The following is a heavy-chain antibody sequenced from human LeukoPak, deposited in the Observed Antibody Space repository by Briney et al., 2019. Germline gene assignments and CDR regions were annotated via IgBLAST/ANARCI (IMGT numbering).Heavy chain of an antibody. Sequence: GGSLRLSCAASGFTFSSYGMHWVRQAPGKGLEWVAVIWCDGSNKCYADSVKGRFTISRDNSKNTLYLQMNSLRPEDTAVYYCARDSFLYSSSWFVFWGAFDIWGQGTMVTVSS. CDR1: GFTFSSYG. J-gene: IGHJ3*02. CDR2: IWCDGSNK. D-gene: IGHD6-13*01. CDR3: ARDSFLYSSSWFVFWGAFDI. V-gene: IGHV3-33*01.